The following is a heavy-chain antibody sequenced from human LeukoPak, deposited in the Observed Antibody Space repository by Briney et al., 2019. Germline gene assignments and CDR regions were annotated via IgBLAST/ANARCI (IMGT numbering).Heavy chain of an antibody. CDR1: GFTFSSYA. CDR2: IKQDGSEK. V-gene: IGHV3-7*01. D-gene: IGHD1-26*01. CDR3: AREALSGSYYQRGAFDI. Sequence: PGGSLRLSCAASGFTFSSYAMSWVRQAPGKGLEWVANIKQDGSEKYYVDSVKGRFTISRDNAKNSLYLQMNSLRAEDTAVYYCAREALSGSYYQRGAFDIWGQGTMVTVSS. J-gene: IGHJ3*02.